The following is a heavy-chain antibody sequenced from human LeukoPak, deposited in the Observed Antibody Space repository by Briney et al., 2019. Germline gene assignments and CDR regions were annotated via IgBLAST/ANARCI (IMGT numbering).Heavy chain of an antibody. Sequence: GGSLRLSCAASGFTSTSYTMNWVRQAPGKGLEWVSSISGSNSDISYADSVKGRFTISRDNAKNSLYLQMNSLRAEDTAVYYCARDSRTVYYYYGMDVWGQGTTVTVSS. J-gene: IGHJ6*02. CDR2: ISGSNSDI. V-gene: IGHV3-21*01. CDR1: GFTSTSYT. CDR3: ARDSRTVYYYYGMDV.